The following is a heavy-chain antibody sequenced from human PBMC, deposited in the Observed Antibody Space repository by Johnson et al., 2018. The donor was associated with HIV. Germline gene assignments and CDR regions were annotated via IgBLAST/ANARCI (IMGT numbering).Heavy chain of an antibody. CDR3: ARDGGRGDFDI. D-gene: IGHD3-16*01. J-gene: IGHJ3*02. V-gene: IGHV3-66*01. Sequence: VESGGGVVQPGGSLRLSCAASGFSVSSKYMSWVRQAPGKGLEWVSVIYSGGSTYYADSVKGRFTISRDTSKNTLYLQMNSLRVEDTAVYYCARDGGRGDFDIWGQGTRVTVSS. CDR2: IYSGGST. CDR1: GFSVSSKY.